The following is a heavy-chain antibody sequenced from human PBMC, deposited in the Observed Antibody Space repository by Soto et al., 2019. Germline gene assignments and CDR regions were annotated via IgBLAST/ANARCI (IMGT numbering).Heavy chain of an antibody. Sequence: QVQLVESGGGVVQPGRSLRLSCAASGFTFSSYGMNWVRQAPGKGLEWVAVIWYDGSSKYYADSVKGRFTISRDNSKNTLYLQMNSLRAEDTAVYYCARTKAVAAKTQYYFDYWGQGTLVTVSS. CDR1: GFTFSSYG. V-gene: IGHV3-33*01. CDR2: IWYDGSSK. D-gene: IGHD6-19*01. J-gene: IGHJ4*02. CDR3: ARTKAVAAKTQYYFDY.